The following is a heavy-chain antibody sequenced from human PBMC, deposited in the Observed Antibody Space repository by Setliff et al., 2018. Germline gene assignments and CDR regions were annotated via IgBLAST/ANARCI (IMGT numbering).Heavy chain of an antibody. Sequence: GASVKVSCKASGYTFTSYGISWVRQAPGQGLEWMGWISAYNGNTNYAQKLQGRVTMTTDTSTDTAYMELSSLKSEDTAVYYCAAIGLDTAMITGVLFDFWGQGTLVTAPQ. CDR3: AAIGLDTAMITGVLFDF. CDR2: ISAYNGNT. CDR1: GYTFTSYG. V-gene: IGHV1-18*01. J-gene: IGHJ4*02. D-gene: IGHD5-18*01.